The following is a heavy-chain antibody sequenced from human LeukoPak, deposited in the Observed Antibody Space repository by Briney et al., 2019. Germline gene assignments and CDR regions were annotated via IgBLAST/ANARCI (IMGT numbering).Heavy chain of an antibody. D-gene: IGHD1-1*01. CDR1: GFTFSESW. V-gene: IGHV3-7*01. J-gene: IGHJ6*02. CDR2: INHEGGAI. CDR3: ATYINWVAGDV. Sequence: PGGSLRLSCAASGFTFSESWMTWVRQVPGQGLEWVAHINHEGGAIQYVDSVKGRFTISRDNAKDSVFLQMNSLRAEDTAIYHCATYINWVAGDVWGQGTTVIVSS.